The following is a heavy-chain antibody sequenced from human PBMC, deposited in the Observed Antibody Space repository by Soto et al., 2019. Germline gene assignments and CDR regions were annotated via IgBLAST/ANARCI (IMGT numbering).Heavy chain of an antibody. Sequence: GGSLRLSCAASGFTFSTYSMHWVRQAPGKGLEWVAVIWYDGSNKYYADSVKGRFTISRDNSKNTLYLQMNSLRAEDTAVYYCARDLRARTRYYYGMDVCGQGTTVTVSS. V-gene: IGHV3-33*01. CDR3: ARDLRARTRYYYGMDV. CDR1: GFTFSTYS. J-gene: IGHJ6*02. D-gene: IGHD3-9*01. CDR2: IWYDGSNK.